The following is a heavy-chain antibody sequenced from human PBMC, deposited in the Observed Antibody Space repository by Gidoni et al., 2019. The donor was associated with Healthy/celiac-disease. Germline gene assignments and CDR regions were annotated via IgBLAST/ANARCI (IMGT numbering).Heavy chain of an antibody. CDR1: GCTFSSYG. J-gene: IGHJ4*02. D-gene: IGHD1-26*01. Sequence: QPGRSLRLSCAASGCTFSSYGMHWVRQAPGKGLEWVAVISYDGSNKYYADSVKGRFTISRDNSKNTLSLQMNSLRAEDTAVYYCAKDHESWVIVGAQVGGYWGQGTLVTVSS. CDR3: AKDHESWVIVGAQVGGY. V-gene: IGHV3-30*18. CDR2: ISYDGSNK.